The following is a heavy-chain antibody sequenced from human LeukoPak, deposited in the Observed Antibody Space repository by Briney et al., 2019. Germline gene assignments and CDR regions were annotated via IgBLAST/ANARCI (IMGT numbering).Heavy chain of an antibody. CDR3: ARKVWENDY. CDR1: GITFNSHW. D-gene: IGHD3-16*01. V-gene: IGHV3-7*01. CDR2: LKPDGSER. Sequence: PGGSLRLSCAASGITFNSHWMSWVRQAPGKGLQWVASLKPDGSERKYVDSVKGRFTISRDNADNSLYLQMTSLRAEDTALYYCARKVWENDYWGQGTLVTVSS. J-gene: IGHJ4*02.